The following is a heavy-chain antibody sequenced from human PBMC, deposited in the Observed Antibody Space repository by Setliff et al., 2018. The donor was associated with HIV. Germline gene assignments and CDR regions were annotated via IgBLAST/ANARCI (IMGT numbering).Heavy chain of an antibody. J-gene: IGHJ3*02. V-gene: IGHV4-61*01. CDR2: IYNSGST. CDR1: GGSITSGTYY. Sequence: SETLSLTCTVSGGSITSGTYYWSWIRQTPGKGLEWSGYIYNSGSTIYNPSLKSRVTISIDTSKSQFSLRLSSVTAADTAVYYCARSDYYDTSGYYSYAFDIWGQGTMVTVSS. CDR3: ARSDYYDTSGYYSYAFDI. D-gene: IGHD3-22*01.